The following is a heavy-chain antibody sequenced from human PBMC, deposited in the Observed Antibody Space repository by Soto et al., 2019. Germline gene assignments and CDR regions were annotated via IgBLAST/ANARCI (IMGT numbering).Heavy chain of an antibody. V-gene: IGHV1-69*06. CDR2: IIPIFGTA. CDR1: GGTFSSYA. D-gene: IGHD3-22*01. CDR3: ASRYYYDSSGYGPHYYYYYGMDV. Sequence: GASVKVSCKASGGTFSSYAISWVRQAPGQGLEWMGGIIPIFGTANYAQKFQGRVTITADKSTSTAYMELSSLRSEDTVVYYCASRYYYDSSGYGPHYYYYYGMDVRGQGTTVTVSS. J-gene: IGHJ6*02.